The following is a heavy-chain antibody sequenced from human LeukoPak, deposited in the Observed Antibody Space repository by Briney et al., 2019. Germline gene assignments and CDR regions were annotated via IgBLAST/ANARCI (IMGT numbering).Heavy chain of an antibody. Sequence: GGSLRLSCAASGFTFSSYAMSWVRQAPGKGLEWVSAISGSGGSTYYADSVKGRFTISRDNSKNTLYLQMNSLRAEDTAVYYCAKSGPRGSSSSDYYYYYMDVWGKGTTVTVSS. J-gene: IGHJ6*03. D-gene: IGHD6-6*01. CDR1: GFTFSSYA. CDR2: ISGSGGST. V-gene: IGHV3-23*01. CDR3: AKSGPRGSSSSDYYYYYMDV.